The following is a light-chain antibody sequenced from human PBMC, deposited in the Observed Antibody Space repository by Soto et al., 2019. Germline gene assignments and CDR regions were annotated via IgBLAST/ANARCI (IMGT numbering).Light chain of an antibody. CDR1: QSVSNNY. CDR3: QHYGSSGT. V-gene: IGKV3-20*01. Sequence: EIVMTQSPGTRSLSPGERATLSCRASQSVSNNYLAWYQQKPGQAPRLLIYGASNRATGIPDRFSGSGSGTDFPLTISRLEPEYFAVYYCQHYGSSGTFGQGTKVDIK. CDR2: GAS. J-gene: IGKJ1*01.